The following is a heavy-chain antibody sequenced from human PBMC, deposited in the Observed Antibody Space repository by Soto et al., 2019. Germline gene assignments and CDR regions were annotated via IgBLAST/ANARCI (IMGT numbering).Heavy chain of an antibody. Sequence: SLRLSCAASGFTFSSYAMHWVRQAPGKGLEWVAVISYDGSNKYYADSVKGRFTISRDNSKNTLYLQMNSLRAEDTAVYYCARDRNGFDYWGQGTLVTVSS. CDR3: ARDRNGFDY. V-gene: IGHV3-30-3*01. D-gene: IGHD4-4*01. J-gene: IGHJ4*02. CDR1: GFTFSSYA. CDR2: ISYDGSNK.